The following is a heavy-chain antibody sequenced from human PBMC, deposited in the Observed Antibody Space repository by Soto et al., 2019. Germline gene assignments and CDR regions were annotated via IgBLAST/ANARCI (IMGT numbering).Heavy chain of an antibody. V-gene: IGHV1-69*01. CDR3: AGNRYGSGSYNGFDP. CDR1: GGTFSSYA. CDR2: NIPIFGTA. J-gene: IGHJ5*02. Sequence: QVQLVQSEAEVKKPGYSVKVSCKASGGTFSSYAISWVRQAPGQGLEWMGGNIPIFGTANYAQKFQGRVTITADESTSTAYMELSSLRSEDTAVYYCAGNRYGSGSYNGFDPWGQGTLVTVSS. D-gene: IGHD3-10*01.